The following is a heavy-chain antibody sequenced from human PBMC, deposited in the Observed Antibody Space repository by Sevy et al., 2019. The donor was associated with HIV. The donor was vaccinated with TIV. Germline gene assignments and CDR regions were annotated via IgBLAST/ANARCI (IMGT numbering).Heavy chain of an antibody. V-gene: IGHV5-51*01. CDR3: ARQPSLPWGDYYYYGMDV. J-gene: IGHJ6*02. Sequence: GKSLKISCKGSGYSFTSYWIGWMRQMPGKGLEWMGIIYPGDSDTRYSPSFQGQVTISADKSISTAYLQWSSLKASDTAMYYCARQPSLPWGDYYYYGMDVWGQGTTVTVSS. CDR1: GYSFTSYW. D-gene: IGHD3-16*01. CDR2: IYPGDSDT.